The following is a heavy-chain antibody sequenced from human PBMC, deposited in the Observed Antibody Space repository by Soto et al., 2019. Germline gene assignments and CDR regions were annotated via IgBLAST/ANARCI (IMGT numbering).Heavy chain of an antibody. CDR2: ISGSGGST. CDR3: SSHYMVRGANYYYYGMDV. D-gene: IGHD3-10*01. J-gene: IGHJ6*02. CDR1: GFTFSSYA. V-gene: IGHV3-23*01. Sequence: PGGSLRLSCAASGFTFSSYAMSWVRQAPGKGLEWVSAISGSGGSTYYADSVKGRFTISRDNSKNTLYLQMNSLRAEDTAVYYCSSHYMVRGANYYYYGMDVWGQGTTVTVSS.